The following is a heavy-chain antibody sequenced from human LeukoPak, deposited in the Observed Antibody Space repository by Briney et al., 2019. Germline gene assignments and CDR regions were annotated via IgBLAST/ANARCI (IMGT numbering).Heavy chain of an antibody. J-gene: IGHJ6*03. CDR2: INTRGST. CDR1: GHSISTYY. V-gene: IGHV4-4*07. Sequence: PSETLSLTCTVSGHSISTYYWSWIRQPAGKGLEWIGRINTRGSTSYDPSLKSRVTMSVDMSKNQFSLKMSSVTAADTAVYYCARTRISDYYDSSGYYKYYYMDVWGKGTTVTISS. CDR3: ARTRISDYYDSSGYYKYYYMDV. D-gene: IGHD3-22*01.